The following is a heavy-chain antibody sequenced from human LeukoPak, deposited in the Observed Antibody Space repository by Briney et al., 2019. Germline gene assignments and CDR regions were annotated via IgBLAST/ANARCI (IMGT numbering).Heavy chain of an antibody. J-gene: IGHJ2*01. Sequence: SVKVSCKASGGTFSTYAISWVRQAPGQGLEWMGGIVPILGAASYAQKFQGRVTITADESTTTAFMELSSLRADDPAVYYCASNLWFRGGDYWYFALWGRGTLVTVSS. CDR2: IVPILGAA. V-gene: IGHV1-69*01. CDR3: ASNLWFRGGDYWYFAL. CDR1: GGTFSTYA. D-gene: IGHD3-10*01.